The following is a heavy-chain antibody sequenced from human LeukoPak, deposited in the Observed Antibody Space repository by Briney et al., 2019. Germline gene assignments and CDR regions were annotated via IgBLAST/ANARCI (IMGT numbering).Heavy chain of an antibody. D-gene: IGHD3-10*01. V-gene: IGHV3-21*04. CDR1: GFTFSSYS. Sequence: GGSLRLSCAASGFTFSSYSMTWVRQAPGKGLEWVSSISSSSSYIYYADSVKGRFTISRDNAKNSPYLQMNNLRAEDTAVYYCATEGNYFDSWGQGTPVTVSS. CDR3: ATEGNYFDS. J-gene: IGHJ4*02. CDR2: ISSSSSYI.